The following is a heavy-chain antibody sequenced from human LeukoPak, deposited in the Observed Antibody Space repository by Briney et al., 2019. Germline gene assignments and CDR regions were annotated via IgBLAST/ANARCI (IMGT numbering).Heavy chain of an antibody. CDR3: ANSAIPYYYDSSGYKLDY. Sequence: GGSLRLSCAASGFTFSSDAMSWVPQAPGKGLEWGSAICGSGGSKYYADSVKGRFTISRDNSKNTLYLQMNSLRAEDTAVYYCANSAIPYYYDSSGYKLDYWGQGTLVTVSS. CDR2: ICGSGGSK. V-gene: IGHV3-23*01. D-gene: IGHD3-22*01. J-gene: IGHJ4*02. CDR1: GFTFSSDA.